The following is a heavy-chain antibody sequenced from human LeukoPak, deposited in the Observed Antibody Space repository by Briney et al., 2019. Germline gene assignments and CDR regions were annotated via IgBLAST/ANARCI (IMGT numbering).Heavy chain of an antibody. J-gene: IGHJ5*02. CDR1: GFTFSSYA. Sequence: GGSLRLSCAASGFTFSSYAMHRVRQAPGKGLEWVAVISYDGSNKYYADSVKGRFTISRDNSKNTLYLQMNSLRAEDTAVYYCAGEVYGSGSYYNFRFGPWGQGTLVTVSS. CDR3: AGEVYGSGSYYNFRFGP. CDR2: ISYDGSNK. V-gene: IGHV3-30*04. D-gene: IGHD3-10*01.